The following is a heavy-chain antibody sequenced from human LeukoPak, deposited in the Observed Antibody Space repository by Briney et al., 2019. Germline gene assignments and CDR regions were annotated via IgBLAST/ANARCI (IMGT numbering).Heavy chain of an antibody. V-gene: IGHV4-34*01. D-gene: IGHD3-3*01. CDR1: GGSFSGYY. CDR3: ASGRQFFGVVSNYYYYGMDV. Sequence: SETLSLTCAVYGGSFSGYYWSWIRQPPGKGLEWIGEINHSGSTNYNPSLKSRVTISVDTSKNQFSLKLSSVTAADTAVYYCASGRQFFGVVSNYYYYGMDVWGQGTTVTVSS. J-gene: IGHJ6*02. CDR2: INHSGST.